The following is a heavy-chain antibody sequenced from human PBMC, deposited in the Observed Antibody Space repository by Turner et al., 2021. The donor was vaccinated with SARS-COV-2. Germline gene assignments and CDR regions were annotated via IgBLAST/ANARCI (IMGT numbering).Heavy chain of an antibody. CDR3: ARCLGFDWLFPFDY. V-gene: IGHV3-30*03. J-gene: IGHJ4*02. CDR1: GFTFSSYG. CDR2: TSYDGSNK. D-gene: IGHD3-9*01. Sequence: QVQLVESGGGVVQPGRSLRLSCAAPGFTFSSYGMHWVRQAPGKGLEWVAVTSYDGSNKYYADSVKGRFTISRDNSKNTLYLQMNSLRAEDTAVYYCARCLGFDWLFPFDYWGQGTLVTVSS.